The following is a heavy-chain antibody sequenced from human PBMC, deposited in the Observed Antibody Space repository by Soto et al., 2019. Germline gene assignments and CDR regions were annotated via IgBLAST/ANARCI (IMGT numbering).Heavy chain of an antibody. D-gene: IGHD6-19*01. CDR1: GFTFSSYA. J-gene: IGHJ4*02. Sequence: GGSLRLSCAASGFTFSSYAMNWVRQAPGKGLEWVSVISGSGDSTYYTDSVKGRFTISRDSSKNTVSLEMTSLRAEDTAVYYCAKGGRQWLVTSDFNYWGQGALVTVSS. V-gene: IGHV3-23*01. CDR3: AKGGRQWLVTSDFNY. CDR2: ISGSGDST.